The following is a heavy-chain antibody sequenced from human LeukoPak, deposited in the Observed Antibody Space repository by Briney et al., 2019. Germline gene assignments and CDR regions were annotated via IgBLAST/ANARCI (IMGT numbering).Heavy chain of an antibody. Sequence: GGSLRLSCAASGFTFSNAWMSWVRQAPGKGLEWVGRIKSKTDGGTTDYAATVKGRFTISRDDSKNTLYLQMNSLKTEDTAVYYCTTPLLSGWDVLRDYWGQGTLVTVSS. CDR2: IKSKTDGGTT. D-gene: IGHD6-19*01. CDR1: GFTFSNAW. CDR3: TTPLLSGWDVLRDY. J-gene: IGHJ4*02. V-gene: IGHV3-15*01.